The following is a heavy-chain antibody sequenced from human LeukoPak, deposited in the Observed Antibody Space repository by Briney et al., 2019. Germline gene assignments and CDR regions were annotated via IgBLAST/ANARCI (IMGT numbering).Heavy chain of an antibody. Sequence: SGTLSLTCSVSGGSISSSGYYWGWIRQPPGRGLEWIGSIYYSGSTYYNPSLKSRVTISVDTSKNQFSLKLSSVTAADTAVYYCARGIRGAADYWGQGTLVTVSS. D-gene: IGHD3-16*01. CDR2: IYYSGST. J-gene: IGHJ4*02. V-gene: IGHV4-39*07. CDR3: ARGIRGAADY. CDR1: GGSISSSGYY.